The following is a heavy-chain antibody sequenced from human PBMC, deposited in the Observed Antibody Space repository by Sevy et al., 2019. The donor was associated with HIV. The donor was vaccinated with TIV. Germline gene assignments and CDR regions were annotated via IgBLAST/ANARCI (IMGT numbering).Heavy chain of an antibody. D-gene: IGHD2-21*01. J-gene: IGHJ4*02. CDR2: MWYDGNNK. V-gene: IGHV3-33*01. Sequence: GGSLRLSCTASGFTFSSFGIHWVRQAPGKGLEWVALMWYDGNNKYYADSVKGRFTISRDSSKNTLYLQMNNLRAEDTAVYYCARGPSLIVAGAASYLDYWGQGTLVTVSS. CDR1: GFTFSSFG. CDR3: ARGPSLIVAGAASYLDY.